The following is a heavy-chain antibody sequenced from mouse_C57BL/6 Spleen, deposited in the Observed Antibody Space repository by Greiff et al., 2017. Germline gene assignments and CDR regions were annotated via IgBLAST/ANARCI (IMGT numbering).Heavy chain of an antibody. CDR2: IDPEDGDT. CDR1: GFNIKDYY. Sequence: VQLQQSGAELVRPGASVKLSCTASGFNIKDYYMHWVKQRPEQGLEWIGRIDPEDGDTEYAPKFQGKATMTADTTSNTAYLQLSSLISADTAVYYCTTGAVIAASWSYWCQGTLVTVSA. J-gene: IGHJ3*01. D-gene: IGHD1-2*01. V-gene: IGHV14-1*01. CDR3: TTGAVIAASWSY.